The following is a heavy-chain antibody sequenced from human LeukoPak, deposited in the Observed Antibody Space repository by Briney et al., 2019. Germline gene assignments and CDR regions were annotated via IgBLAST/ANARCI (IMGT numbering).Heavy chain of an antibody. CDR1: GYTFTSYG. J-gene: IGHJ4*02. CDR2: ISTYNGDT. CDR3: ARGRSFSPFDY. Sequence: ASVKVSCKASGYTFTSYGISWVRQASGQGLEWMGWISTYNGDTEYAQKLQGRVTMTTDTSTSTAYMELRSLRSDDTAVYYCARGRSFSPFDYWGQGTLVTVSS. D-gene: IGHD3-16*01. V-gene: IGHV1-18*01.